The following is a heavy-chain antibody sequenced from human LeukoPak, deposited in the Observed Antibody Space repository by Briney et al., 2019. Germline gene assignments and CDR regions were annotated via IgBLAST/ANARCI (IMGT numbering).Heavy chain of an antibody. J-gene: IGHJ4*02. CDR2: INHSGST. CDR3: ALILYSSGWYKDY. V-gene: IGHV4-34*01. D-gene: IGHD6-19*01. CDR1: GGSFSGYY. Sequence: SETLSLTCAVYGGSFSGYYWSWIRQHPGKGLERIGEINHSGSTNYNPSLKSRVTISVDTSKNQFSLKLSSVTAADTAVYYCALILYSSGWYKDYWGQGTLVTVSS.